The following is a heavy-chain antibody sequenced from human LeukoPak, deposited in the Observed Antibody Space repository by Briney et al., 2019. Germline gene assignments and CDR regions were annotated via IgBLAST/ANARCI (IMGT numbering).Heavy chain of an antibody. CDR1: GFTFSSYA. CDR2: ISGSGGST. CDR3: AKNVQLLFYYYYYMDV. V-gene: IGHV3-23*01. J-gene: IGHJ6*03. Sequence: GGSLRLSCAASGFTFSSYAMSWVRQAPGEGLGWASAISGSGGSTYYADSVKGRFTISRDNSKNTLYLQMNSLRAEDTAVYYCAKNVQLLFYYYYYMDVWGKGTTVTVSS. D-gene: IGHD2-2*01.